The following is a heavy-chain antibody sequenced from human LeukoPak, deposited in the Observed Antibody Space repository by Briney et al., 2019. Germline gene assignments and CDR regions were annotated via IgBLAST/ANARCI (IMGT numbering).Heavy chain of an antibody. CDR1: GFTFNSYA. J-gene: IGHJ4*02. V-gene: IGHV3-23*01. D-gene: IGHD3-9*01. CDR3: AKEYSDILTGYPDS. Sequence: GGSLRLSCAASGFTFNSYAMSWVRQAPGKGLEWVSSISASGSSPYYADSVEGRFTISRDNSKNTLYLQMNNLRAEEMAVYYCAKEYSDILTGYPDSWGPGTLVTVSS. CDR2: ISASGSSP.